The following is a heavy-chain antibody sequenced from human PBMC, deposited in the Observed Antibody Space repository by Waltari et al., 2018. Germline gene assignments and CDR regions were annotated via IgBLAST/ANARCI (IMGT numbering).Heavy chain of an antibody. D-gene: IGHD3-10*01. Sequence: QVQLVQSGAEVKKPGASVTVSCTASGYTFTSYYMPWVRQAPGQGLEWMGIINPSGGSTSYAQKFQGRVTMTRDTSTSTVYMELSSLRSEDTAVYYCARATMVRGGDYYYGMDVWGQGTTVTVSS. CDR1: GYTFTSYY. V-gene: IGHV1-46*01. CDR3: ARATMVRGGDYYYGMDV. J-gene: IGHJ6*02. CDR2: INPSGGST.